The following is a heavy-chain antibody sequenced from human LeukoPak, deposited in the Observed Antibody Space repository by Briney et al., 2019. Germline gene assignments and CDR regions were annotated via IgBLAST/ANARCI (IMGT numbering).Heavy chain of an antibody. J-gene: IGHJ4*02. CDR3: AKLGYSGYDPKDY. CDR1: GFTFSNYA. Sequence: GGSLRLSYEASGFTFSNYAMSWVRQAPGKGLEWVSGSAGSTYYADSVKGRFTISRDNSKNTLYLQMNSLRAEDTAVYYCAKLGYSGYDPKDYWGQGTLVTVSS. V-gene: IGHV3-23*01. CDR2: SAGST. D-gene: IGHD5-12*01.